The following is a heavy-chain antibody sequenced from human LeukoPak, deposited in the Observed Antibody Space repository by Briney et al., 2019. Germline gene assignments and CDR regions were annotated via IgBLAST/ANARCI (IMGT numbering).Heavy chain of an antibody. J-gene: IGHJ5*02. V-gene: IGHV3-49*03. CDR3: SRDPPYSSSWGPSNWFDP. CDR2: IRSKAYGGTT. D-gene: IGHD6-13*01. Sequence: GGSLRLSCTASGFTFGDYAMNWFRQAPGKGLEWVGVIRSKAYGGTTEYAASVKGRFIISRDDSKSIAYLQMNGLKTEDTAVYCCSRDPPYSSSWGPSNWFDPWGQGTLVIVSS. CDR1: GFTFGDYA.